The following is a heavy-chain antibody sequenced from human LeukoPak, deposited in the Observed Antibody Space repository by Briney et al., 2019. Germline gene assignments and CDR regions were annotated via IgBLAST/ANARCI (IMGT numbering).Heavy chain of an antibody. CDR1: GGSFSGYY. D-gene: IGHD2-15*01. CDR3: ARGRYCSGGSCSTFDY. V-gene: IGHV4-34*01. CDR2: INHSGST. J-gene: IGHJ4*02. Sequence: PSETLSLTCAVYGGSFSGYYWSWIRQAPGKGLEWIGEINHSGSTNYNPSLKSRVTISVDTSKNQFSLKLSSVTAADTAVYYCARGRYCSGGSCSTFDYWGQGTLVTVSS.